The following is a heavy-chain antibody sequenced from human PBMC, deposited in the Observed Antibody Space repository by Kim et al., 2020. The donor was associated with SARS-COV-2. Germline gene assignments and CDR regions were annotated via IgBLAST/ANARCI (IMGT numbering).Heavy chain of an antibody. CDR2: INNDNGNS. CDR3: TRDFRSACRSTGCHDFDF. V-gene: IGHV1-18*01. D-gene: IGHD2-2*01. J-gene: IGHJ4*02. CDR1: GFTFTSYG. Sequence: ASVKVSCKASGFTFTSYGISWVRQAPGQGLEWMAWINNDNGNSNYVQSYRGRVSVTRDTSTSTAYMELRSLRSDDTGVYYCTRDFRSACRSTGCHDFDFWGQGTLVTVSS.